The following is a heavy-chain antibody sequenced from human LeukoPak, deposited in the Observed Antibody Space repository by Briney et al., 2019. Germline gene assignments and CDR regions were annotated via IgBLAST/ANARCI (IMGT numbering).Heavy chain of an antibody. J-gene: IGHJ6*03. Sequence: SETLSLTCTVSGGSISSGSYYWSWIRQPAGKGLEWIGRIYTSGSTNYNPSLKSQVTISVDTSKNQFSLKLSSVTAADTAVYYCARDPPSIAARPDGYYYYYYMDVWGKGTTVTVSS. D-gene: IGHD6-6*01. CDR1: GGSISSGSYY. V-gene: IGHV4-61*02. CDR3: ARDPPSIAARPDGYYYYYYMDV. CDR2: IYTSGST.